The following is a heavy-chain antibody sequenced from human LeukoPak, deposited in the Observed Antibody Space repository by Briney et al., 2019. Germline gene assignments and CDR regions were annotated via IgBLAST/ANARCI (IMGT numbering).Heavy chain of an antibody. Sequence: GGSLRLSCAASGFTFSSYGMHWVRQAPGKGLEWVAVIWYDGSNKYYADSVKGRFTISRDNSKNTLYLQMNSLRAEDTAVYYCARGRSSAPGGMDVWGQGTTVTVSS. V-gene: IGHV3-33*01. J-gene: IGHJ6*02. CDR3: ARGRSSAPGGMDV. CDR2: IWYDGSNK. CDR1: GFTFSSYG. D-gene: IGHD6-19*01.